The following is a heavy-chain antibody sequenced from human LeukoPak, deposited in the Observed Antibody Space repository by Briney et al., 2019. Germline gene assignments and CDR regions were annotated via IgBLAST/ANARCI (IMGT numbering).Heavy chain of an antibody. V-gene: IGHV3-21*01. CDR3: VRGNYGDYAYFDY. Sequence: GGSLRLSCVASGFTFRSYSMNSVRQAPGKGLEWVSSISSSSSCIYYAESVKGRFTISRDNAKNSLYLQINSLRAEDTAVYYCVRGNYGDYAYFDYWGQGTLVTVSS. J-gene: IGHJ4*02. CDR1: GFTFRSYS. D-gene: IGHD4-17*01. CDR2: ISSSSSCI.